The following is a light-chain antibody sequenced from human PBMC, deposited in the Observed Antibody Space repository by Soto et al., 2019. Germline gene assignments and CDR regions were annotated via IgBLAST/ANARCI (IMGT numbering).Light chain of an antibody. Sequence: EIVLTQSTGTLSLSPGERATLSCRASQTVSSSYLAWYQQNPGQAPRLLIYGASSRATGIPDRFSGSGSGTDFTLTISRLEPEDFAVYYCQQHGSSLLTFGGGTKVEIK. CDR2: GAS. CDR1: QTVSSSY. CDR3: QQHGSSLLT. J-gene: IGKJ4*02. V-gene: IGKV3-20*01.